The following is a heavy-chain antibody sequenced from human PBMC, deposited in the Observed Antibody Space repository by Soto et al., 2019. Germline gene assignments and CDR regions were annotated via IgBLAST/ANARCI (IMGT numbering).Heavy chain of an antibody. CDR2: IYYSGCT. CDR3: ARFFSSGVDAFDI. CDR1: GGSIRSYY. V-gene: IGHV4-59*01. Sequence: PSETLSLTCTVSGGSIRSYYWSWIRQPPGKGLEWVGYIYYSGCTNYNPSPKSRITISVDTSKTQFSLKLSSVTAADPAVYYCARFFSSGVDAFDIWGQGTMVTVSS. J-gene: IGHJ3*02. D-gene: IGHD6-19*01.